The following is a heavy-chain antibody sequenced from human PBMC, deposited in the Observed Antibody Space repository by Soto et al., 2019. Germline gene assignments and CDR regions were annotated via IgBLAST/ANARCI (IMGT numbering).Heavy chain of an antibody. CDR3: ARGEGGPRWGSIDY. D-gene: IGHD2-21*01. Sequence: ASVKVSCKASGYTFTGYYMHWMRQAPGQGLEWMGWINPNSGGTNYAQKFQGWVTMTRDTSISTAYMELSRLRSDDTAVYYCARGEGGPRWGSIDYWGQGTLVTVSS. CDR1: GYTFTGYY. J-gene: IGHJ4*02. CDR2: INPNSGGT. V-gene: IGHV1-2*04.